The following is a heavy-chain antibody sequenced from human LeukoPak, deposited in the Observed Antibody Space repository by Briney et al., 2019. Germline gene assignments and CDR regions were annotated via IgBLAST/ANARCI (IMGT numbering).Heavy chain of an antibody. J-gene: IGHJ4*02. Sequence: SETLSLTCAVYGGSFSGYYWSWIRQPPGKGLEWIGEINHSGSTNYNPSLKSRVTISVDTSKNQFSLKLSSVTAADTAVYYCARVGNIAVAGTGVVDWGQGTLVTVSS. CDR2: INHSGST. V-gene: IGHV4-34*01. CDR1: GGSFSGYY. CDR3: ARVGNIAVAGTGVVD. D-gene: IGHD6-19*01.